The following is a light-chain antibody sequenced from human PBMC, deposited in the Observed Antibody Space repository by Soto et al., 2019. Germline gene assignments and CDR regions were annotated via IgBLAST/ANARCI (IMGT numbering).Light chain of an antibody. CDR3: QLYANYSRT. CDR2: RAS. Sequence: DIQMTQSPSTLSASVGDRVTITCRASHSISNWLAWYQQKPGKAPKLLIYRASNLEGGVPSRFSGSGSGTEFTRTISSLQPDDFATYYCQLYANYSRTFGQGTKVDI. J-gene: IGKJ1*01. CDR1: HSISNW. V-gene: IGKV1-5*03.